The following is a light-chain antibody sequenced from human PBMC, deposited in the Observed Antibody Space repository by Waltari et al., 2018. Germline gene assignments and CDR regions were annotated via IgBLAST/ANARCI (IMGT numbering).Light chain of an antibody. Sequence: DIVLTQSPAILSLSPGERASLSCRASQSVTNYLAWYQQKPGQAPSLLIYDTSNRATGIPARFSGSGLGTDFTLTISSLEPEDFAVYYCQQRRNWPLTFGGGTKVEIK. J-gene: IGKJ4*01. CDR3: QQRRNWPLT. CDR2: DTS. V-gene: IGKV3-11*01. CDR1: QSVTNY.